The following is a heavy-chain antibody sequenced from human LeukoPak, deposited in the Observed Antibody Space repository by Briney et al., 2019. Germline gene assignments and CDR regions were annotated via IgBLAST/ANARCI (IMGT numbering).Heavy chain of an antibody. CDR1: GGSISSYY. Sequence: SETLSLTCTVSGGSISSYYWSWIRQPPGKGLEWIGYFHYSGSTNYNPSLKSRVTISVDTSKNQFSLKLCSVTAADTAVYYCARLGDSSSRLYYFDYWGQGTLVTVSS. J-gene: IGHJ4*02. CDR2: FHYSGST. V-gene: IGHV4-59*08. D-gene: IGHD6-6*01. CDR3: ARLGDSSSRLYYFDY.